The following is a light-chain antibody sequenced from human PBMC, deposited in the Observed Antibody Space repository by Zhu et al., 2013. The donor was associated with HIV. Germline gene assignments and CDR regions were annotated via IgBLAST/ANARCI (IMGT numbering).Light chain of an antibody. CDR2: WAS. CDR3: QQYSITPPS. V-gene: IGKV4-1*01. Sequence: DIVMTQSPDSLAVSLGERATINYKSSQSVFHSSNNKNYLLWYQQRPGQPPKLLFHWASTRESGVPDRFSGSGSGTDFTLTISSLQAEDVAVYYCQQYSITPPSFGQGTRLEIK. J-gene: IGKJ2*03. CDR1: QSVFHSSNNKNY.